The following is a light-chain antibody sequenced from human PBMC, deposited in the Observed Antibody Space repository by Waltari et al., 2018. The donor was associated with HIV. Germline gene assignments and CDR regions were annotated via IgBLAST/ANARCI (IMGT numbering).Light chain of an antibody. V-gene: IGLV3-1*01. J-gene: IGLJ3*02. CDR1: ELGDKY. Sequence: SYEVTQPPSVAVSPGQTATITCSGYELGDKYTCWYQQKPGQSPLLVIYQDNKRPSGIPERFSCSSSGHTATLTISGTLPRDEADYYCQAWGSTTSGVFGRGTRLTVL. CDR3: QAWGSTTSGV. CDR2: QDN.